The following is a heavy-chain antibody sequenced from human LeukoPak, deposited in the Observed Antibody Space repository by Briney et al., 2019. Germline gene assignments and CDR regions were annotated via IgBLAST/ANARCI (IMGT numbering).Heavy chain of an antibody. CDR3: ARDRSYDSSGPDY. CDR1: GFTFSNAW. J-gene: IGHJ4*02. CDR2: IWYDGSKK. D-gene: IGHD3-22*01. V-gene: IGHV3-33*08. Sequence: GGSLRLSCAASGFTFSNAWMSWVRQAPGKGLEWVAVIWYDGSKKYYGDSMKGRFTISRDNSKNTLSLQMNSLRAEDTAVYYCARDRSYDSSGPDYWGQGTQVTVSS.